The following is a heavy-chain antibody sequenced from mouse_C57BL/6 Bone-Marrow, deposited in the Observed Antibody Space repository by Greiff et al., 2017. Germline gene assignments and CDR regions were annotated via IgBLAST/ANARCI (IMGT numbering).Heavy chain of an antibody. J-gene: IGHJ3*01. V-gene: IGHV10-1*01. D-gene: IGHD3-2*02. CDR3: VSPDSSGQQAWLAY. Sequence: EVQLVESGGGLVQPKGSLKLSCAASGFSFNTYAMNWVRQAPGKGMEWVARIRSKSNNYATSYADSVKDRFTISIDDSESMLYLQMNNLKTEDTARYYCVSPDSSGQQAWLAYWGQGTLVTVSA. CDR2: IRSKSNNYAT. CDR1: GFSFNTYA.